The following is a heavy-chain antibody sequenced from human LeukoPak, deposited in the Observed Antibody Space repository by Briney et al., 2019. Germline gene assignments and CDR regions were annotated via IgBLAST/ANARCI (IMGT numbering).Heavy chain of an antibody. CDR1: GFSFSNYW. J-gene: IGHJ4*02. CDR2: IKQDGSEK. V-gene: IGHV3-7*01. Sequence: GGSLRLSCAASGFSFSNYWMSWVRQAPGKGLEWVANIKQDGSEKYYVDSVRGRFTISRDNAENSLYLQMNSLSNEDTAVYYCASTQTFVYWGQGTLVTVSS. CDR3: ASTQTFVY.